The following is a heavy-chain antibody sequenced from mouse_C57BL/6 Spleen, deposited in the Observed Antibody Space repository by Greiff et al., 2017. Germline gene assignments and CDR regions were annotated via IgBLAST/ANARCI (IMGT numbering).Heavy chain of an antibody. J-gene: IGHJ1*03. CDR3: ARGSSLWYFDV. CDR1: GYSITSGYY. Sequence: EVQLQQSGPGLVKPSQSLSLTCSVTGYSITSGYYWNWIRQFPGNKLEWMGYISYDGSNNYNPSLKNRISITRDTSKNQFFLKLNSVTTEDTATYYCARGSSLWYFDVWGTGTTVTVSS. V-gene: IGHV3-6*01. D-gene: IGHD1-1*01. CDR2: ISYDGSN.